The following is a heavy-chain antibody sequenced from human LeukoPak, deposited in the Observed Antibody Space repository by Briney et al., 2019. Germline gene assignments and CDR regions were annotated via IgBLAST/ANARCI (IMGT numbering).Heavy chain of an antibody. D-gene: IGHD1-26*01. V-gene: IGHV4-4*02. CDR2: IYHSGST. Sequence: NPSETLSLTCAVSGGSISSSNWWSWVRQPPGKGLEWIGEIYHSGSTNYNPSLKSRVTISVDKSKNQFSLKLSSVTAADTAVYYCAREFIVGATKWFDYWGQGTLVTVSS. CDR3: AREFIVGATKWFDY. J-gene: IGHJ4*02. CDR1: GGSISSSNW.